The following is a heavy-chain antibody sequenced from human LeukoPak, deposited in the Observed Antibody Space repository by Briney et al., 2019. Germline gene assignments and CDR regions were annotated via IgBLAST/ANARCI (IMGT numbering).Heavy chain of an antibody. CDR1: GFTFRSHG. J-gene: IGHJ3*01. D-gene: IGHD6-6*01. V-gene: IGHV3-30*03. Sequence: GGSLRLSCAASGFTFRSHGMHWVRLAPGKGLEWVAFISYDGGNKYYADSVNGRFTISRDNSQNTVYLQMNSLRVEDTALYYCARKQYSESSWVLGAFDLWGQGTMVIVSS. CDR2: ISYDGGNK. CDR3: ARKQYSESSWVLGAFDL.